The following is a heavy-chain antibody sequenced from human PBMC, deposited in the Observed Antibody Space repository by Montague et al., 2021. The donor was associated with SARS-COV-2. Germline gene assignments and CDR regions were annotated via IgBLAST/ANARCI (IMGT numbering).Heavy chain of an antibody. D-gene: IGHD5-24*01. CDR3: VRVTLTVAASTITNYYMDV. J-gene: IGHJ6*03. CDR1: GFTFSTYG. Sequence: SLRLSYAASGFTFSTYGMTWVRRAPGKGPERVSGISDSGFTTSYADSVQGRFTISRDNSKNTLYLQMDSLRVEDTAVYYCVRVTLTVAASTITNYYMDVWGKGTTVTVSS. V-gene: IGHV3-23*01. CDR2: ISDSGFTT.